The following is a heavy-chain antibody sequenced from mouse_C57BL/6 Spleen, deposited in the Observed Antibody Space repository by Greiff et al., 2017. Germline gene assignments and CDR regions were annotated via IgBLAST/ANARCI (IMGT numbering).Heavy chain of an antibody. CDR2: FHPYNDDT. CDR3: ARGDDGYYGGYAMDY. CDR1: GYTFTTYP. D-gene: IGHD2-3*01. Sequence: QVQLKESGAELVKPGASVKMSCKASGYTFTTYPIEWMKQNHGKSLEWIGNFHPYNDDTKYNEKFKGKATLTVEKSSSTVYLELSRLTSDDSAVYYCARGDDGYYGGYAMDYWGQGTSVTVSS. J-gene: IGHJ4*01. V-gene: IGHV1-47*01.